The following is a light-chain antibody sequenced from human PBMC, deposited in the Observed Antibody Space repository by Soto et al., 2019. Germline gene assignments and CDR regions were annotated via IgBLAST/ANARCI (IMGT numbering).Light chain of an antibody. V-gene: IGKV3-20*01. J-gene: IGKJ5*01. Sequence: EIVITQSPSTLSSFPGERATLYCRASERIYSAYLGWYQQKPGQAPRLLIYGTSSRATGIPDRFSGSGSGTDFTLTISRLEPEDFAVYYCQQYGNSPITFGQGTRLEIK. CDR1: ERIYSAY. CDR2: GTS. CDR3: QQYGNSPIT.